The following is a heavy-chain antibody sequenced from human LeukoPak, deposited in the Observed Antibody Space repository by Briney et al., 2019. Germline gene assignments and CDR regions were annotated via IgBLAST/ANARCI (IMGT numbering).Heavy chain of an antibody. CDR3: ARDKGGGVDTALAY. J-gene: IGHJ4*02. V-gene: IGHV6-1*01. CDR1: GDSVSSNSAT. Sequence: SQTLSLTCAISGDSVSSNSATWNWITQSPSRGLEWLRRTYYRSKWYNNYAVSVKSRITINPDTSNNQFSLQLNSVTPEDTAVYYCARDKGGGVDTALAYWGQGTLVTVSS. CDR2: TYYRSKWYN. D-gene: IGHD5-18*01.